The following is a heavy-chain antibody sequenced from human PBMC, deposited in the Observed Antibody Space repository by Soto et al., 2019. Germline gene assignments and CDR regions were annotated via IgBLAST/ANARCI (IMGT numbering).Heavy chain of an antibody. CDR2: ISSSGSYT. CDR3: ARAGISSGSEYFFDY. CDR1: AFIFSDYY. V-gene: IGHV3-11*06. Sequence: QVQLVESGGTLVKPGGSLRLSCTASAFIFSDYYMTWIRQAPGKGLEWISYISSSGSYTGYADSVKGRFTISRDNAKNSLYLQMNSLRAEDTAVYYCARAGISSGSEYFFDYWGQGTLVIVSS. J-gene: IGHJ4*02. D-gene: IGHD2-21*01.